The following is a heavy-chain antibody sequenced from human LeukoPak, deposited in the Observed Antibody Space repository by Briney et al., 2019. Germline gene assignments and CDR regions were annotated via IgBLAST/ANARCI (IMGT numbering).Heavy chain of an antibody. V-gene: IGHV3-23*01. J-gene: IGHJ4*02. Sequence: GGSLRLSCAASGFTFSSYAMSWVRQAPGKGLEWVSAISGSGGSTYYADSVKGRFTISRDNSKNTLYLQMNSLRAEDTAVYYCARDIVATITGGDFDYWGQGTLVTVSS. CDR3: ARDIVATITGGDFDY. D-gene: IGHD5-12*01. CDR1: GFTFSSYA. CDR2: ISGSGGST.